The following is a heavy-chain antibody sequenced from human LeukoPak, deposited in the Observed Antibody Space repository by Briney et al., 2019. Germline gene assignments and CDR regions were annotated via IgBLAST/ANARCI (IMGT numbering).Heavy chain of an antibody. J-gene: IGHJ4*02. Sequence: SGPTLVNPTQTLTLTCTFSGFSLSTIGVGVGWIRQPPGKALEWLAVIYWDDDKRYSPSLKSRLTITKDTSKNQVVLTMTNMDPVDTATYYCAHRSYGDYVYGDYFDYWGQGTLVTVSS. CDR2: IYWDDDK. CDR3: AHRSYGDYVYGDYFDY. V-gene: IGHV2-5*02. CDR1: GFSLSTIGVG. D-gene: IGHD4-17*01.